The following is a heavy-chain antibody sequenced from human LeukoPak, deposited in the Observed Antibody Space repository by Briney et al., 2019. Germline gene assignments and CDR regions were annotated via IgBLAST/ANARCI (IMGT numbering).Heavy chain of an antibody. CDR2: IYYSGST. J-gene: IGHJ4*02. Sequence: SETLSLTCTVSGGSISSYYWSWIRQPPGKGLEWIGYIYYSGSTNYNPSLKSRVTISVDTSKNQFSLKLSSVTAADTAVHYCARGSGYSQSRWGQGTLVTVSS. V-gene: IGHV4-59*01. CDR3: ARGSGYSQSR. CDR1: GGSISSYY. D-gene: IGHD1-1*01.